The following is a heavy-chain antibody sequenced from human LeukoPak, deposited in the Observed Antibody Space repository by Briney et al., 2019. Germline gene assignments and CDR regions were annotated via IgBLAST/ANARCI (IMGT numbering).Heavy chain of an antibody. D-gene: IGHD6-13*01. CDR3: ARDSALYSSISFYLDY. Sequence: GGSLRLSCAASGFTFSSYAMSWVRQAPGKGLEWVSSIDSSSNYTYYADSVQGRFTISRDNAKKSLSLQVDSLRAEDTAVYYCARDSALYSSISFYLDYWGQGTLVTVSS. CDR1: GFTFSSYA. J-gene: IGHJ4*02. CDR2: IDSSSNYT. V-gene: IGHV3-21*01.